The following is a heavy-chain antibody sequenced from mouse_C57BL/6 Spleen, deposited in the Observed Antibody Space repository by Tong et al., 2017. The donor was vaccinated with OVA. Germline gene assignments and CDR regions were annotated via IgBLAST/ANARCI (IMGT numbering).Heavy chain of an antibody. J-gene: IGHJ3*01. CDR3: ARGLGWFAY. D-gene: IGHD4-1*01. CDR1: GFSLTSYC. Sequence: VQLQESGPGLVAPSQSLSITCTVSGFSLTSYCVHWVRQPPGKGLEWLGVIWAGGSTNYNSALMSRLSIIKDKSKSQVFIKMNRLQTDDTAMCYCARGLGWFAYWDQATLVTVSA. V-gene: IGHV2-9*02. CDR2: IWAGGST.